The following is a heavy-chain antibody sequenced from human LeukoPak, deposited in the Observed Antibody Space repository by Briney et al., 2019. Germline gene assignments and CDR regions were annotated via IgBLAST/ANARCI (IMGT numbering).Heavy chain of an antibody. J-gene: IGHJ4*02. CDR3: ARNLVGATPGAIDY. D-gene: IGHD1-26*01. Sequence: ASVKVSCKVSGYTFTSYGISWVRQAPGQGLEWMGWISAYNGNTNYAQKLQGRVTMTTDTSTSTAYMELRSLRSDDTAVYYCARNLVGATPGAIDYWGQGTLVTVSS. V-gene: IGHV1-18*01. CDR1: GYTFTSYG. CDR2: ISAYNGNT.